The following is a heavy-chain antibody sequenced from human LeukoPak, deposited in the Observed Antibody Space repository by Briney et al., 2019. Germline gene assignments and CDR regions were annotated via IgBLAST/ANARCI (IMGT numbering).Heavy chain of an antibody. CDR2: ISSSGSI. J-gene: IGHJ5*02. Sequence: GGSLRLSCAASGFTFSTYTMNWVRQAPGKGLEWVSSISSSGSIYYADSLKGRISIPRDNAKSSLHLRMSSLRADDSAVYYCARDSIVGAIGWFDPWGQGTLLTLPS. CDR1: GFTFSTYT. V-gene: IGHV3-69-1*01. D-gene: IGHD1-26*01. CDR3: ARDSIVGAIGWFDP.